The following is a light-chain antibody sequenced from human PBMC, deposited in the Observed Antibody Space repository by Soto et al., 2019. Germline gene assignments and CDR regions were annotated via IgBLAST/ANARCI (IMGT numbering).Light chain of an antibody. J-gene: IGLJ1*01. CDR3: QSYDSSLSGPYV. CDR1: SSNIGAGYD. V-gene: IGLV1-40*01. CDR2: GNS. Sequence: QSALTQPPSLSVVPGQRGTISCTGSSSNIGAGYDVHWYQQLPGTAPKLLIYGNSNRPSGVPDRFSGSKSGTSASLAITGLQAEDEADYYCQSYDSSLSGPYVFGTGTKVTVL.